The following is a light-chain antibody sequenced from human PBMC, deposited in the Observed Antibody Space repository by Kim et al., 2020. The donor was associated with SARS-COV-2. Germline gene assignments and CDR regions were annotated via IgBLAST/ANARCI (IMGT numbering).Light chain of an antibody. J-gene: IGLJ2*01. Sequence: SYELSQPLSVSVALGQTARITCGGNNIGSENVHWYQQKPGQASVLVIYRDTNRPSGIPERFSGSNSGNTATLTISGTQAMDEADYYCQAWDSRSYVVFGGGTHLTVL. CDR3: QAWDSRSYVV. CDR2: RDT. CDR1: NIGSEN. V-gene: IGLV3-9*01.